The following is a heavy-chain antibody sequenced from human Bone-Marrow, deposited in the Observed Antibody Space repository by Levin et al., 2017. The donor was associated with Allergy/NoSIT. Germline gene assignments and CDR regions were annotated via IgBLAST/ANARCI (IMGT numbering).Heavy chain of an antibody. Sequence: GESLKISCAASGFTFSSYAMSWVRQAPGKGLEWVSAISGSGGSTYYADSVKGRFTISRDNSKNTLYLQMNSLRAEDTAVYYCAKPPLDYEGYFDYWGQGTLVTVSS. J-gene: IGHJ4*02. CDR1: GFTFSSYA. CDR3: AKPPLDYEGYFDY. V-gene: IGHV3-23*01. D-gene: IGHD3/OR15-3a*01. CDR2: ISGSGGST.